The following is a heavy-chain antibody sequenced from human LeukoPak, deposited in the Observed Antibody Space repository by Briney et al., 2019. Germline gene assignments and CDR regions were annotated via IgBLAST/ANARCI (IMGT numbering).Heavy chain of an antibody. CDR3: AELGITMIGGV. CDR1: GFTFSGYN. CDR2: ISSSSYI. D-gene: IGHD3-10*02. J-gene: IGHJ6*04. V-gene: IGHV3-21*01. Sequence: PGGSLRLSCAASGFTFSGYNMNWVRQAPGKGLQWVSSISSSSYIYYADSVKGRFTIPRDNAKNSLYLQMNSLRAEDTAVYYCAELGITMIGGVWGKGTTVTISS.